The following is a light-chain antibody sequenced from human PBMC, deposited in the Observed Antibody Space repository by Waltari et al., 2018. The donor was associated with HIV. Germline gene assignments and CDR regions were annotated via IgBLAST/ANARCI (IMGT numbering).Light chain of an antibody. V-gene: IGLV2-14*03. CDR2: GVN. Sequence: SALTQPASVSGSLGQSVTISCTGATRDIGDFVSWYQQLLGRAPRLLFSGVNRRASCISHGFFASKSGATASLTISRLQADDEGCYYCSSTADLESVTFGGGT. CDR3: SSTADLESVT. CDR1: TRDIGDF. J-gene: IGLJ2*01.